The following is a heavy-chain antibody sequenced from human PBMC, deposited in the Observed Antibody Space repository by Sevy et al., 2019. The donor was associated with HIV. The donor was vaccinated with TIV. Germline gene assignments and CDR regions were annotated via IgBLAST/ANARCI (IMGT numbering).Heavy chain of an antibody. CDR3: AKDILGWAFDY. Sequence: GGSLRLSCAASGFGLNGNAMSWVRQAPGKGLEWVAAIHGGDDTTHYGDSVKGRFTISRDSFKNILYLQMDGLRVEDTAVYYCAKDILGWAFDYWGHGTLVTVSS. J-gene: IGHJ4*01. CDR2: IHGGDDTT. V-gene: IGHV3-23*01. CDR1: GFGLNGNA. D-gene: IGHD3-3*01.